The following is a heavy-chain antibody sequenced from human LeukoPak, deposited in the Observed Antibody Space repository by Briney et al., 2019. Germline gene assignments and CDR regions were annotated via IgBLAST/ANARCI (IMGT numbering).Heavy chain of an antibody. J-gene: IGHJ4*02. D-gene: IGHD6-13*01. V-gene: IGHV3-30*03. CDR3: ARGGIAAAKYYFDY. Sequence: PGGSLRLSCAASGFTFSSYGMLWVRQAPGKGLEGVAVISYDGSNKYYADSVKGRFTISRDNSKNTLYLQMNSLRAEDTAVYYCARGGIAAAKYYFDYWGQGTLVTVSS. CDR2: ISYDGSNK. CDR1: GFTFSSYG.